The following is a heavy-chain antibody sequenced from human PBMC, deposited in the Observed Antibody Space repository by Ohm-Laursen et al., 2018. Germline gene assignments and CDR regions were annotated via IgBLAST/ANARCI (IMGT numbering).Heavy chain of an antibody. CDR2: ISGTGGST. J-gene: IGHJ4*02. CDR1: GFTFSNYA. Sequence: GSLRLSCIASGFTFSNYAMNWVRQAPGKGLEWVSVISGTGGSTYYADSGKGRFTISRDNSKNTLYLQMNSLRAEDTAIYYCAKDRDDNGARIIDFWGQGTLVTVSS. V-gene: IGHV3-23*01. D-gene: IGHD4-17*01. CDR3: AKDRDDNGARIIDF.